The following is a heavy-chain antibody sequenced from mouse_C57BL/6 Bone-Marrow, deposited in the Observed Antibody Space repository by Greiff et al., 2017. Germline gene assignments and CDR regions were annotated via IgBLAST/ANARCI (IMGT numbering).Heavy chain of an antibody. CDR2: IDPSDSET. Sequence: QVQLQQPGAELVRPGSSVKLSCKASGYTFTSYWMHWVKQRPIQGLEWIGNIDPSDSETHYNQKFTDKATLTVDNSSSPAYMQLSSLTSEGSAVYYCARWGGLRRSYYCAMDYWGQGTSVTVSS. CDR1: GYTFTSYW. J-gene: IGHJ4*01. CDR3: ARWGGLRRSYYCAMDY. D-gene: IGHD2-4*01. V-gene: IGHV1-52*01.